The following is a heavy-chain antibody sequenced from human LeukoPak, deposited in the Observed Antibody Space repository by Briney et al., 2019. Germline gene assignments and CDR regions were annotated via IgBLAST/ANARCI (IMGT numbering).Heavy chain of an antibody. CDR2: IYSGGST. CDR3: ARDAYCSSTSCYDSWFDP. CDR1: GFTVSSNY. D-gene: IGHD2-2*01. J-gene: IGHJ5*02. Sequence: PGGSLRLSCAASGFTVSSNYMSWVRQAPGKGLEWVSVIYSGGSTYYADSVKGRFTISRDNSKNTLYLQMNSLRAEDTAVYYCARDAYCSSTSCYDSWFDPWGQGSRVTVSS. V-gene: IGHV3-66*01.